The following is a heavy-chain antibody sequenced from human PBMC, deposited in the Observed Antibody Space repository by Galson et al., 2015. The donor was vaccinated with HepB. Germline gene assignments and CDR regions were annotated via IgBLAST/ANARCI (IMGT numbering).Heavy chain of an antibody. J-gene: IGHJ4*02. CDR2: IKSKTDGGTT. D-gene: IGHD3-22*01. CDR1: GFTFSNAW. CDR3: TTENSPIKYYYDSSGWNDY. Sequence: SLRLSCAASGFTFSNAWMSWVRQAPGKGLEWVGRIKSKTDGGTTDYAAPVKGRFTISRDDSKNTLYLQMNSLKTEDTAVYYCTTENSPIKYYYDSSGWNDYWGQGTLVTVSS. V-gene: IGHV3-15*01.